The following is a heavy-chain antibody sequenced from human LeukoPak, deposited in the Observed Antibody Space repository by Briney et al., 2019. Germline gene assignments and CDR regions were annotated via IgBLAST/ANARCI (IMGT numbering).Heavy chain of an antibody. CDR3: ASAKGSGSYRRYYYYMDV. V-gene: IGHV4-4*07. J-gene: IGHJ6*03. CDR1: GGSISSYY. CDR2: IYTSGST. Sequence: SETLSLTCTVSGGSISSYYWSWIRQPAGKGLEWIGRIYTSGSTNYNPSLKSRVTISVDTSKNQFSLKLSSVTAADTAVYYCASAKGSGSYRRYYYYMDVWGKGTTVTVSS. D-gene: IGHD3-10*01.